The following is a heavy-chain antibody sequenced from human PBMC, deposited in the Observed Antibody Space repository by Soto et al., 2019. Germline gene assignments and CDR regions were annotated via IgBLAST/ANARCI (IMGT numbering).Heavy chain of an antibody. CDR3: AREQGMTTVAPVRVVS. CDR1: GGTFSSYA. D-gene: IGHD4-17*01. J-gene: IGHJ4*02. Sequence: SVKVSFKASGGTFSSYAISWVRQAPGQGLEWMGGIIPIFGTANYAQKFQGRVTITADESTSTAYMELSSLRSEDTAVYYCAREQGMTTVAPVRVVSCGEGTLVTLSS. V-gene: IGHV1-69*13. CDR2: IIPIFGTA.